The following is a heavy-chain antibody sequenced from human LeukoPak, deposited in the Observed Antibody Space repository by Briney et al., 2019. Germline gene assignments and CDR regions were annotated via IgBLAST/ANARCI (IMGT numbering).Heavy chain of an antibody. J-gene: IGHJ5*02. CDR2: ISYDGSKK. D-gene: IGHD3-10*01. CDR3: ARGGPLLLWFGDIIRSGDWFDP. V-gene: IGHV3-30*04. Sequence: PGGSLRLSCAASGFTFSSYAMHWVRQAPGKGLEWVAVISYDGSKKYYADYVKGRFTISRDKSKNTLYLQMNSLRPEDTAVYYCARGGPLLLWFGDIIRSGDWFDPWGQGTLVTVSS. CDR1: GFTFSSYA.